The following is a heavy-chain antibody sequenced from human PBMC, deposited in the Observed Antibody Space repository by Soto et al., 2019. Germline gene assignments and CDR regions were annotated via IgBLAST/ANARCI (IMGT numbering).Heavy chain of an antibody. CDR2: IWYDGSNK. V-gene: IGHV3-33*01. CDR3: ARDVPAAIVMDV. CDR1: GFTFSSYG. D-gene: IGHD2-2*01. Sequence: QSGGSLRLSCAASGFTFSSYGMHWVRQAPGKGLEWVAVIWYDGSNKYYADSVKGRFTISRDNSKNTLYLQMNSLRAEDTAVYYCARDVPAAIVMDVWGQGTTVTVSS. J-gene: IGHJ6*02.